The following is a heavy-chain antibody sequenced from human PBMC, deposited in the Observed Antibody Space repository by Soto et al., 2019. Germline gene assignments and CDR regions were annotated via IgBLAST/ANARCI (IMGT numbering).Heavy chain of an antibody. Sequence: PGGSLRLSCAASGFTFSDYAISWVRQAPGKGLEWVSGISGSGGGTYHADSVKGRFSISRDNSNNTVYLQMSSLRVADTAVYYCVLHGDECSTSSYFYYYPLDVWGQGTTVTVSS. V-gene: IGHV3-23*01. CDR3: VLHGDECSTSSYFYYYPLDV. J-gene: IGHJ6*02. CDR2: ISGSGGGT. D-gene: IGHD6-6*01. CDR1: GFTFSDYA.